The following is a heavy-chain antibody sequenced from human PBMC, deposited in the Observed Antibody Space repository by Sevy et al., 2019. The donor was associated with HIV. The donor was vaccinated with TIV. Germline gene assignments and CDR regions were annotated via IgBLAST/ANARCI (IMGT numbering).Heavy chain of an antibody. D-gene: IGHD2-2*01. V-gene: IGHV1-18*01. Sequence: ASVKVSCKASGYTFSSFGISWVRQAPGQGLEWMGWISGYNGNTNYAQKFQVRVTMTTDTSTSTAYMELRSLRSDDTAVYYWARVVPSAIGIGSNYWGQGTLVTVSS. CDR1: GYTFSSFG. CDR2: ISGYNGNT. J-gene: IGHJ4*02. CDR3: ARVVPSAIGIGSNY.